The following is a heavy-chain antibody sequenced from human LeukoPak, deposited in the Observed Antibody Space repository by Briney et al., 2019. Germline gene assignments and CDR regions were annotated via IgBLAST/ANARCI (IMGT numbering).Heavy chain of an antibody. J-gene: IGHJ4*02. CDR1: GFTVSSNY. Sequence: GGSLRLSCAASGFTVSSNYMSWVRQAPGKGLEWVSVIYSGGSTYYADSVKGRFTISRDNSKNTLYLQMNSLRAEDTAVYYCARDSTGIAAAGFLSYWGQGTLVTVSS. D-gene: IGHD6-13*01. V-gene: IGHV3-53*01. CDR3: ARDSTGIAAAGFLSY. CDR2: IYSGGST.